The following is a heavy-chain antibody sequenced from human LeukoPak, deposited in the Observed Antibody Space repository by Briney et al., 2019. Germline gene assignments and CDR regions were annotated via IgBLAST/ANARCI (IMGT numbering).Heavy chain of an antibody. CDR2: ISYDGSNK. J-gene: IGHJ4*02. V-gene: IGHV3-30-3*01. CDR3: ARGRGPRETPYYFDY. CDR1: GFTFSSYA. D-gene: IGHD1-26*01. Sequence: GGSLRLSCAASGFTFSSYAMHWVRQVPGKGLEWVAVISYDGSNKYYADSVKGRFTISRDNSKNTLYVQMNSLRAEDTAVYYCARGRGPRETPYYFDYWGQGTLVTVSS.